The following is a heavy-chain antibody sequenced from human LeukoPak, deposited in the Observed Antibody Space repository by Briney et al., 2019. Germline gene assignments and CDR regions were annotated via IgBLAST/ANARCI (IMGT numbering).Heavy chain of an antibody. J-gene: IGHJ3*02. V-gene: IGHV1-24*01. D-gene: IGHD3-16*02. CDR1: GYTLTELS. CDR3: ATYRSNAFDI. CDR2: FDPEDGET. Sequence: AASVKVSCKVSGYTLTELSMHWVRQAPGKGLEWMGGFDPEDGETIYAEKFQGRVTMTEDTSTDTAYMELSSLRSGDTAVYYCATYRSNAFDIWGQGTMVTVSS.